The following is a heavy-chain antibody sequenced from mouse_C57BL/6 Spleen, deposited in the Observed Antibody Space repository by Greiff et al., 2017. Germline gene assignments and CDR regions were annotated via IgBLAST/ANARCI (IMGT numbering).Heavy chain of an antibody. CDR3: TGYDGYYNFDY. Sequence: QVQLQQSGAELVRPGASVTLSCKASGYTFTDYEMHWVKQTPVHGLEWIGAIDPETGGTAYNQKFKGKAILTADKSSSTAYMELRSLTSEDSAVYYCTGYDGYYNFDYWGQGTTLTVSS. D-gene: IGHD2-3*01. V-gene: IGHV1-15*01. J-gene: IGHJ2*01. CDR1: GYTFTDYE. CDR2: IDPETGGT.